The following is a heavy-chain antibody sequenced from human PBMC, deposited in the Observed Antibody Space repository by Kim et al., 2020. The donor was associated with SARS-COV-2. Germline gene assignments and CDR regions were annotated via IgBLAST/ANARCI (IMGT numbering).Heavy chain of an antibody. CDR1: GGSINSNY. Sequence: SETLSLTCTVSGGSINSNYWSWIRQPPGRGLEWIGYIYYSGSTNYNPSLKSRVSISVDTSKNHFSLKLTSVTAADTAVYYCARHGYDILTGSVWGQGTTVIVSS. J-gene: IGHJ6*02. CDR3: ARHGYDILTGSV. D-gene: IGHD3-9*01. CDR2: IYYSGST. V-gene: IGHV4-59*08.